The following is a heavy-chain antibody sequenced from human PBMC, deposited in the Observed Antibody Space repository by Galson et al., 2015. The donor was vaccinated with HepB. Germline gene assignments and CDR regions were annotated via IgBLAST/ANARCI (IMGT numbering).Heavy chain of an antibody. J-gene: IGHJ4*02. CDR2: IIPILGIA. D-gene: IGHD3-22*01. V-gene: IGHV1-69*04. CDR3: AREESSSSGYYSDY. Sequence: SVKVSCKASGGTFSSYTNSWVRQAPGQGLEWMGRIIPILGIANYAQKFQGRVTITADKSTSTAYMELSSLRSEDTAVYYCAREESSSSGYYSDYWGQGTLVTVSS. CDR1: GGTFSSYT.